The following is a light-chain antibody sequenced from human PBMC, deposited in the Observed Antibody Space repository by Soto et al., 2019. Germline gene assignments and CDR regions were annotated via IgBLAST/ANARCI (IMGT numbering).Light chain of an antibody. V-gene: IGKV3-11*01. CDR3: HQRQSWPRT. Sequence: ELVSTQSPAPLFTFPGDAFTPPRRASQYINTRLAWYQHRPGQAPRLLIYQTSLRAAGVPARFSASGSGTDFTLTISDVQPEDFALYYCHQRQSWPRTFGQGTTVDIK. CDR2: QTS. CDR1: QYINTR. J-gene: IGKJ1*01.